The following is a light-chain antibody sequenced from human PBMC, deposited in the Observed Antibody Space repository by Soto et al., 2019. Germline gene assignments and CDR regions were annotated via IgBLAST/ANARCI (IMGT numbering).Light chain of an antibody. V-gene: IGKV1-39*01. CDR3: QQSSSTPQT. Sequence: DIQMTQSPTSLSASVGDRVTITCRASQSISSYLSWYQQKPGKAPKLLINLASTLQSGVPSRFSGSGSGTDFTLAISSLQPEDFATYYCQQSSSTPQTFGGGTRVEIK. J-gene: IGKJ4*01. CDR2: LAS. CDR1: QSISSY.